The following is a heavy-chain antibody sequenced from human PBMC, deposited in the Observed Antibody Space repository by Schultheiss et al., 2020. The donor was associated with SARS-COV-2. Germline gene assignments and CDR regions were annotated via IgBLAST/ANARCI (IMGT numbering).Heavy chain of an antibody. V-gene: IGHV1-2*04. Sequence: ASVKVSCKASGYTFANYDINWVRQAPGQGLEWMGWINPNSGGTNYAQKFQGWVTMTRDTSISTAYMELRSLRSEDTAVYYCARGPYVTAPNSGSYLYAFDIWGQGTMVTVS. CDR3: ARGPYVTAPNSGSYLYAFDI. CDR2: INPNSGGT. J-gene: IGHJ3*02. D-gene: IGHD1-26*01. CDR1: GYTFANYD.